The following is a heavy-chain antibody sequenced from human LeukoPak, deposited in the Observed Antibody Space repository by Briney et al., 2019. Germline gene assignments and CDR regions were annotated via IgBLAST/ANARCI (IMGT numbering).Heavy chain of an antibody. CDR2: IYSGGST. CDR1: GFTVSSNY. D-gene: IGHD2-21*01. Sequence: GGSLRLSCAASGFTVSSNYMSWVRQAPGKGLEWVSVIYSGGSTYYADSVKGRFTISRDNSKNTVYLQMNSLRAEDTAIYYCAKDVRGGCSGADCYYWGRGTLVTVSS. V-gene: IGHV3-53*01. CDR3: AKDVRGGCSGADCYY. J-gene: IGHJ4*02.